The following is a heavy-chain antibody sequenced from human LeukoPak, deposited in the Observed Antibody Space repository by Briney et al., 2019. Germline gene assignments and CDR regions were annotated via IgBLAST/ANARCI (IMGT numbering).Heavy chain of an antibody. CDR1: GGSISNYY. Sequence: SETLSLTCTVSGGSISNYYWSWIRQPPGKGQEWIGYIYYSGSTNYNPSLKSRVTISIDMSKNQFSLKLSSVTAADTAVYYCARGPLTYYMDVWGKGTTVTISS. D-gene: IGHD3-10*01. J-gene: IGHJ6*03. CDR3: ARGPLTYYMDV. CDR2: IYYSGST. V-gene: IGHV4-59*01.